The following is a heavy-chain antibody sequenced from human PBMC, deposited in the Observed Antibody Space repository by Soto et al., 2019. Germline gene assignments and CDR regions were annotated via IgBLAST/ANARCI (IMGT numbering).Heavy chain of an antibody. D-gene: IGHD1-1*01. Sequence: SETLSLTCTVSGAALSSGGYFYTWVRQPPVKGLEWLGYIYYSGGTNYNPSLKSRVTISLDKSKSQLSLRLISVTAADTAVYYCTREQSDDDYFDPWGQGILVTVSS. CDR1: GAALSSGGYF. CDR2: IYYSGGT. J-gene: IGHJ5*02. V-gene: IGHV4-61*08. CDR3: TREQSDDDYFDP.